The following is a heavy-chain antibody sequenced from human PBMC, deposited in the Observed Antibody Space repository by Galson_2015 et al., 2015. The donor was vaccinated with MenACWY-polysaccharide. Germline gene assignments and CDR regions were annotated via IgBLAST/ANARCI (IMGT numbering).Heavy chain of an antibody. V-gene: IGHV3-74*01. J-gene: IGHJ4*02. D-gene: IGHD3-10*01. Sequence: SLRLSCAASGFTFSNYWMHWVRQSPGTGAEWVSNIKYDGSITGCADSVKGRFTIARHNAKNTLYLQMDSLTAEDTAVYYCSRPLDSGTYALGYWGQGTLVTVSS. CDR3: SRPLDSGTYALGY. CDR2: IKYDGSIT. CDR1: GFTFSNYW.